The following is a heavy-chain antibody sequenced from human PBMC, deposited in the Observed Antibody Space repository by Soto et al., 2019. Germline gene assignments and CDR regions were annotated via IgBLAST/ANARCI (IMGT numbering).Heavy chain of an antibody. Sequence: EVQLVESGGGLVQPGGSLRLSCAASGFTFSSYWMSWVRQAPGKGLEWVANIKQDGSEKYYVDSVKGRFTISRDNAKYSLYLQMNSLRAEDTAVYYCARDPSIVRADGEEYYYYYGMDVWGQGTTVTVSS. CDR2: IKQDGSEK. V-gene: IGHV3-7*01. CDR3: ARDPSIVRADGEEYYYYYGMDV. J-gene: IGHJ6*02. D-gene: IGHD1-26*01. CDR1: GFTFSSYW.